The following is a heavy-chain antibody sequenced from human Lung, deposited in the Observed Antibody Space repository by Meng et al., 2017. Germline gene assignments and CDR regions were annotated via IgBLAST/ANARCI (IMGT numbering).Heavy chain of an antibody. D-gene: IGHD2-15*01. CDR1: GCSISSYY. CDR3: ARGGWSLDY. V-gene: IGHV4-59*08. Sequence: QVQLQESGPGLVKPSETLSLTCTVSGCSISSYYWSWIRQPPGKGLEWIGYIYYSGSTNYSPSLKSRVTMSVDTSKNQFSLNLSSATAADTAVYYCARGGWSLDYWGQGTLVTVSS. CDR2: IYYSGST. J-gene: IGHJ4*02.